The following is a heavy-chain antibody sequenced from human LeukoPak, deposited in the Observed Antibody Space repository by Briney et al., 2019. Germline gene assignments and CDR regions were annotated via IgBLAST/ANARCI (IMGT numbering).Heavy chain of an antibody. D-gene: IGHD1-26*01. Sequence: GGSLRLSCAASGFTFSDYYMSWIRQAPGKGLEWVSYISSSGSTIYYADSVKGRFTISRDNAKKSLYLQMNSLRAEDTAVYYCARRQLLGFHYYGMDVWGQGTTVTVSS. CDR1: GFTFSDYY. CDR2: ISSSGSTI. CDR3: ARRQLLGFHYYGMDV. J-gene: IGHJ6*02. V-gene: IGHV3-11*01.